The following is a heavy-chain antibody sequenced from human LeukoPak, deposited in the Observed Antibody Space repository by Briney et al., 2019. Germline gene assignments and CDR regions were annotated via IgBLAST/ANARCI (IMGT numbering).Heavy chain of an antibody. CDR3: ARAPGVGYCSGGSCYNWLDP. CDR2: IYYSGST. D-gene: IGHD2-15*01. V-gene: IGHV4-31*03. CDR1: GGSISSGGYY. J-gene: IGHJ5*02. Sequence: KPSETLSLTCTVSGGSISSGGYYWSWIRQHPGAGLEWIGYIYYSGSTYYNPSLKSRVTISVDTSKNQFSLKVSSVTAADTAVYYCARAPGVGYCSGGSCYNWLDPWGQGTLVTVSS.